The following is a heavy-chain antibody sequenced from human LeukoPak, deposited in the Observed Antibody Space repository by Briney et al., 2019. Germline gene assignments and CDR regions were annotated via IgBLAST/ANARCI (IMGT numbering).Heavy chain of an antibody. V-gene: IGHV1-69*05. CDR1: GGTFSGYA. CDR2: IIPIFGTA. Sequence: ASVKVSCKASGGTFSGYAISWVRQAPGQGLEWMGGIIPIFGTANYAQKFQGRVTITTDESTSTAYMELSSLRSEDTAVYYCARGIHKDNWFDPWGQGTLVTVSS. J-gene: IGHJ5*02. CDR3: ARGIHKDNWFDP. D-gene: IGHD5-18*01.